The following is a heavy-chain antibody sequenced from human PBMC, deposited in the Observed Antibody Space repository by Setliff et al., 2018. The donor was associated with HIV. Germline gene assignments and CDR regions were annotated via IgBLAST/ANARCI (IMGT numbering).Heavy chain of an antibody. D-gene: IGHD6-19*01. J-gene: IGHJ4*02. CDR2: IIPIFGIP. CDR3: GSDFSGWYYFDM. CDR1: GGTFIRYA. Sequence: GASVKVSCKASGGTFIRYAFNWVRQAPGQGLEWMGEIIPIFGIPSYAQRFQDRVTITADESTSTAYMELNGPKFDDTAVYYCGSDFSGWYYFDMWGQGTLVTVSS. V-gene: IGHV1-69*13.